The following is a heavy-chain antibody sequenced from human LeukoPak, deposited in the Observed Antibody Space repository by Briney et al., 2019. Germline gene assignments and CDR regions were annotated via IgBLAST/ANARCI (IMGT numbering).Heavy chain of an antibody. Sequence: VASVKVSCKASGYTFTGYYMHWVRQAPGQGLEWMGWINPNSGGTNYAQKFQGRVTMTRDTSISTAYMELSRLRSDDTAVYYCARDQKDFWSGYYPHDAFNIWGQGTMVTVSS. CDR1: GYTFTGYY. CDR3: ARDQKDFWSGYYPHDAFNI. V-gene: IGHV1-2*02. CDR2: INPNSGGT. J-gene: IGHJ3*02. D-gene: IGHD3-3*01.